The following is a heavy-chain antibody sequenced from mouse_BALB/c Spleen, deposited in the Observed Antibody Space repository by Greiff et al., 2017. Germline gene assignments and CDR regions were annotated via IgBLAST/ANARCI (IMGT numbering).Heavy chain of an antibody. V-gene: IGHV5-17*02. CDR2: ISSGSSTI. J-gene: IGHJ1*01. Sequence: EVHLVESGGGLVQPGGSRKLSCAASGFTFSSFGMHWVRQAPEKGLEWVAYISSGSSTIYYADTVKGRFTISRDNPKNTLFLQMTSLRSEDTAMYYCARSGDYDYWYFDVWGAGTTVTVAS. CDR1: GFTFSSFG. CDR3: ARSGDYDYWYFDV. D-gene: IGHD2-4*01.